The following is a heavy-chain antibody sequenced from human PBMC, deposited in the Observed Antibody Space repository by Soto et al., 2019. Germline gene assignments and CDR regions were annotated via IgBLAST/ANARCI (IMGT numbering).Heavy chain of an antibody. J-gene: IGHJ4*02. V-gene: IGHV5-10-1*01. CDR3: ASDYSNYCRY. D-gene: IGHD4-4*01. Sequence: GESLKLSCKGAGYTFTSYWISWVRQMPGKGLEWMGRIDPSDSYTNYSPSFQGHVTISADKSISTAYLQWSSLKASDTAMYYYASDYSNYCRYWGQRTLVTVSS. CDR1: GYTFTSYW. CDR2: IDPSDSYT.